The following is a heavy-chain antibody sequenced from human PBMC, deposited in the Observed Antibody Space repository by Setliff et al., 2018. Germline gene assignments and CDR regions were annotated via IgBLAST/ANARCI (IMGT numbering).Heavy chain of an antibody. CDR2: IGRGGDT. D-gene: IGHD3-10*01. J-gene: IGHJ3*02. V-gene: IGHV3-13*01. CDR1: GFTFSISD. Sequence: GGSLRLSCAASGFTFSISDMHWVRQVAGNGLEWVSAIGRGGDTTYADSVKGRFTISRDNAKNTLYLQMSSLRAEDTAVYYCVKTHWDTWIRGAFDIWGQGTMVTVSS. CDR3: VKTHWDTWIRGAFDI.